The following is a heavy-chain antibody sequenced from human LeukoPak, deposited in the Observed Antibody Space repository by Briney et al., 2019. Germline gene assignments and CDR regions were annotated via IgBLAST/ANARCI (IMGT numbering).Heavy chain of an antibody. CDR1: GGTFSNYA. D-gene: IGHD3-22*01. J-gene: IGHJ3*02. Sequence: ASVKVSCKASGGTFSNYAIIWVRQAPGQGLEWMGRIIPILGIVNYAQKLQGRVTITADKSTSTGYMELSSLRSEDTAVYYCATNTYYYDRSGSKDAFDIWGQGTMVTVSS. CDR3: ATNTYYYDRSGSKDAFDI. V-gene: IGHV1-69*04. CDR2: IIPILGIV.